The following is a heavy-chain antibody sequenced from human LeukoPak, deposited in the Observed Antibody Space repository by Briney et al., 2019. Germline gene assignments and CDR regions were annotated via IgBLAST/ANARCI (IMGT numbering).Heavy chain of an antibody. CDR3: ARGPSVLDFDY. Sequence: GGSLRLSCAASGFTFSSYAMHWVRQAPGQRLEWMGWINAGNGNTKYSQKFQGRVTITRDTSASTAYMELSSLRSEDTAVYYCARGPSVLDFDYWGQGTLVTVSS. CDR1: GFTFSSYA. CDR2: INAGNGNT. J-gene: IGHJ4*02. V-gene: IGHV1-3*01. D-gene: IGHD2-8*01.